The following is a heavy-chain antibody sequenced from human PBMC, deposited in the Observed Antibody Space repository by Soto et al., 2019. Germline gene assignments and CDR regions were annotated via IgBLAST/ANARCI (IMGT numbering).Heavy chain of an antibody. CDR3: ARGLYREYGHDS. CDR2: INSDGST. Sequence: EVQLVESGGGLVQPGGSLRLSCAASGFTFGNFWMHWVRQAPGKGLVLVSRINSDGSTSYADFVKGRLTISRDNAKNTVYLQMNSLRAEDKAVYYCARGLYREYGHDSWGQGALVTVSS. CDR1: GFTFGNFW. J-gene: IGHJ5*01. V-gene: IGHV3-74*01. D-gene: IGHD3-10*01.